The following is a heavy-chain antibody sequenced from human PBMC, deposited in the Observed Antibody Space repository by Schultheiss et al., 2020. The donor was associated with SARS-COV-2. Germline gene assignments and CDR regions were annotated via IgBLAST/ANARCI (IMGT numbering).Heavy chain of an antibody. Sequence: SQTLSLTCAVSGGSISSGGYSWSWIRQPPGKGLEWIGYIYHSGSTYYNPSLKSRVTISVDTSKNQFSLKLSSVTAADTAVYYCARGRGIAARRGNYFDYWGQGTLVTVSS. D-gene: IGHD6-6*01. J-gene: IGHJ4*02. V-gene: IGHV4-30-2*01. CDR1: GGSISSGGYS. CDR3: ARGRGIAARRGNYFDY. CDR2: IYHSGST.